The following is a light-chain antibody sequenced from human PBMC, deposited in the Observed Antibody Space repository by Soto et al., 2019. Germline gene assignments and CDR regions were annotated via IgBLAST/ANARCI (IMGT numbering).Light chain of an antibody. Sequence: DFQMTQSPSALSASVGDRVIITCRASQSISDWLAWYQHKPGKAPRLLIYRASTLESGVPSRFSGSGYGTEFTLTISSLQPDDFATYYCQQYNSFSFTFGPGTTVEIK. CDR1: QSISDW. J-gene: IGKJ3*01. CDR2: RAS. CDR3: QQYNSFSFT. V-gene: IGKV1-5*03.